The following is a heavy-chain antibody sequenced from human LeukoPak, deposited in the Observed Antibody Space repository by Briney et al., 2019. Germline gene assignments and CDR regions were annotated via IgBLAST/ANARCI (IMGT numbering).Heavy chain of an antibody. CDR1: GFTFSSYA. J-gene: IGHJ4*02. CDR3: TRGRYYFDY. CDR2: INGDGSST. Sequence: AGGSLRLSCAASGFTFSSYAMHWVRQAPGKGLVWVSRINGDGSSTNYADSVTGRFTISRDSAKNTLYLQMNSLRAEDTAVYYCTRGRYYFDYWGQGTLVTVSS. V-gene: IGHV3-74*01. D-gene: IGHD4-17*01.